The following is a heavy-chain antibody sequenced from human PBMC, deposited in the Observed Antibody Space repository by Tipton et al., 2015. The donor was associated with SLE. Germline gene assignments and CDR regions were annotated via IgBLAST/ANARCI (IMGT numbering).Heavy chain of an antibody. Sequence: TLSLTCTVSGGSLSSYYWTWIRQPPGKGLEWIGYIYYSGSTNYNPSLKSRVTISVDTSKNQFSLKLNSVTAADTAVYYCARDSGYYYLGYFQHWGQGTLVTVSS. D-gene: IGHD3-22*01. J-gene: IGHJ1*01. V-gene: IGHV4-59*01. CDR2: IYYSGST. CDR1: GGSLSSYY. CDR3: ARDSGYYYLGYFQH.